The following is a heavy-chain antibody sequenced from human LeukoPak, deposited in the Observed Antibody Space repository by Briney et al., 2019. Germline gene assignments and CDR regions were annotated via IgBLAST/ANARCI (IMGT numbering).Heavy chain of an antibody. D-gene: IGHD2-21*01. CDR3: ALDRGSGIFL. V-gene: IGHV1-46*01. CDR2: INPSGGST. CDR1: GYTFTSYG. Sequence: ASVKVSCKASGYTFTSYGISWVRQAPGQGLEWMGIINPSGGSTSYAQKFQGRVTITADESTSTAYMELSSLRSEDTAVYYCALDRGSGIFLWGQGTLVTVSS. J-gene: IGHJ4*02.